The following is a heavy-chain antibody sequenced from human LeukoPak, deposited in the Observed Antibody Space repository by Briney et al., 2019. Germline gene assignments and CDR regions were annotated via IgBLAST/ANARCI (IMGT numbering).Heavy chain of an antibody. V-gene: IGHV4-39*01. J-gene: IGHJ4*02. CDR2: IYYSGTT. D-gene: IGHD1-26*01. CDR3: ARHLVGGNYYPLSY. CDR1: GDSIRHSNYY. Sequence: PSETLSLTCTVSGDSIRHSNYYWGWIRQPPGKGLEWIGSIYYSGTTYYNPSLKSRVTISVDTSTNQFSLKLSSVTAADTAVYYCARHLVGGNYYPLSYWGQGTLVTVSP.